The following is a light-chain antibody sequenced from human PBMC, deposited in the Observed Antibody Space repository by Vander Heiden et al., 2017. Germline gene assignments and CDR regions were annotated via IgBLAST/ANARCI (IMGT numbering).Light chain of an antibody. V-gene: IGKV2-28*01. J-gene: IGKJ2*01. CDR1: LTRQHSNGYNY. CDR3: MQAQQTLMYT. Sequence: IVLTQSPLSLPVTPGEPASISFRSSLTRQHSNGYNYLEWYQQKPGQTPQHLIYLGSNRASGVPDRCSGSGSGTDFTLKISRVEAEDVRVYYCMQAQQTLMYTFGQGTKLEIK. CDR2: LGS.